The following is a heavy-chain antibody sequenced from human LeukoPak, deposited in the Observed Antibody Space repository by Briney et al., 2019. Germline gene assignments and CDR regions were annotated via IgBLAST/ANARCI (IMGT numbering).Heavy chain of an antibody. CDR1: GGSLSSGSYY. D-gene: IGHD3-10*01. CDR2: IYCSGST. CDR3: ARFRFGELSAFDY. Sequence: PSETLSLTCTLSGGSLSSGSYYWSWIRQPPGKGLEWLGYIYCSGSTNYNPSLKSRVTISVDTSKHQFSLKLSSVTAADTAVYYCARFRFGELSAFDYWGQGTLVTVSS. J-gene: IGHJ4*02. V-gene: IGHV4-61*01.